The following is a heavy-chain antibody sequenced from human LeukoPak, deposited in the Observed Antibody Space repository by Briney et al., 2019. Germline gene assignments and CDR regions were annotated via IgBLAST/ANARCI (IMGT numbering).Heavy chain of an antibody. CDR1: GYTLTELS. V-gene: IGHV1-24*01. CDR2: FDPEDGET. D-gene: IGHD6-19*01. Sequence: ASVQVSCKVSGYTLTELSMHWVRQAPGKGLEWMGGFDPEDGETIYAQKFQGRVTMTEDTSTDTAYMELSSLRSEDTAVYYCATDHSSGPDFDYWGQGTLVTVSS. J-gene: IGHJ4*02. CDR3: ATDHSSGPDFDY.